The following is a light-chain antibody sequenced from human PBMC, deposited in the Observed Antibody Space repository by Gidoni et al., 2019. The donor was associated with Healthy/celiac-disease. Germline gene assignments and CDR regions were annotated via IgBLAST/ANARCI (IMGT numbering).Light chain of an antibody. Sequence: QSALTQPASVSGSPGQSITISCTGTSSDGGSYNYVSLYQQHPGKAPKLMIYEVSNRPSGVSNRFSGSKSGNTASLTISGLQAEDEADYYCSSYTSSSTPVVFGGGTKLTVL. CDR1: SSDGGSYNY. CDR3: SSYTSSSTPVV. V-gene: IGLV2-14*01. J-gene: IGLJ2*01. CDR2: EVS.